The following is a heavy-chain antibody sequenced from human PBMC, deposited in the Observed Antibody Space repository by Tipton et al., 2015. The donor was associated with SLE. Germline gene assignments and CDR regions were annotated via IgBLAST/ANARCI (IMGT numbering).Heavy chain of an antibody. CDR1: GDSISTYY. D-gene: IGHD2-15*01. CDR2: IYYSGNT. Sequence: TLSLTCTVSGDSISTYYWSWIRQPPGKGLEWIGYIYYSGNTNYNPSLEGRVTMSIDTSKSHFSLRLSSVTAADTAAYYCARDVGGYGDYWGQGTLVTVSS. V-gene: IGHV4-59*08. J-gene: IGHJ4*02. CDR3: ARDVGGYGDY.